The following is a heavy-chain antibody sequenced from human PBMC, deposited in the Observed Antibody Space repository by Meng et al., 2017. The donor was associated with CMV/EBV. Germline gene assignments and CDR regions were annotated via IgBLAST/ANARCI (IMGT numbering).Heavy chain of an antibody. Sequence: GESLKISCAASGFTFSSYEMNWVRQAPGKGLEWVSYISSSGSTIYYADSVKGRFTISRDNAKNSLYLQMNSLRAEDTAVYYCARVGRFLEWLDPEYYFDYWGQGTLVTVSS. V-gene: IGHV3-48*03. CDR2: ISSSGSTI. CDR3: ARVGRFLEWLDPEYYFDY. D-gene: IGHD3-3*01. CDR1: GFTFSSYE. J-gene: IGHJ4*02.